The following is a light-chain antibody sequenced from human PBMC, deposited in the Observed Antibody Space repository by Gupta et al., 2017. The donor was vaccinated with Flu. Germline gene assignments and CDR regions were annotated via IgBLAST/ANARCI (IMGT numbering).Light chain of an antibody. CDR2: GAS. J-gene: IGKJ5*01. CDR1: QSARSSY. V-gene: IGKV3-20*01. Sequence: EIVLTQSPGTLSLSPGERATLSCRASQSARSSYLAWYQQEPCQAPRLLIYGASIRATRVPDRFSDSGSRTEFTLTISRLEPADFAVYYCQQYCSSPLTFGQGTLLEIK. CDR3: QQYCSSPLT.